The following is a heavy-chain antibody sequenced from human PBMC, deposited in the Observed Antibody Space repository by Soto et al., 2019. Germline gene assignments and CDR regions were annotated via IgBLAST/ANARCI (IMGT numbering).Heavy chain of an antibody. J-gene: IGHJ5*02. V-gene: IGHV4-59*01. D-gene: IGHD3-22*01. CDR1: GGSISSYY. CDR3: ARVNTMTRISRWFDP. Sequence: SETLSLTCTVSGGSISSYYWSWIRQPPGKGLEWIGYIYYSGSTNYNPSLKSRVTISVDTSKNQFSLKLSSVTAADTAVYYCARVNTMTRISRWFDPWGQGTLVTVSS. CDR2: IYYSGST.